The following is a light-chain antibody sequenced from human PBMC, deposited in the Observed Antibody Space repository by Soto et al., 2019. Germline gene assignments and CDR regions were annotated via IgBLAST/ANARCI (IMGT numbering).Light chain of an antibody. CDR2: EVD. CDR3: SAYAGGNIMI. CDR1: GGDIGRYDF. Sequence: QSALTQPPSATGSPGQSVTISCSGSGGDIGRYDFVSWYQQSPGKVPKLLIYEVDKRPSGVPERFSGSKAGDRASLSVSRLRPEDEAHYNCSAYAGGNIMIFGGGTK. V-gene: IGLV2-8*01. J-gene: IGLJ2*01.